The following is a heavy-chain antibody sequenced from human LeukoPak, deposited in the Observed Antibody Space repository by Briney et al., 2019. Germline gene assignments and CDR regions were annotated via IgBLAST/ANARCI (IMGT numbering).Heavy chain of an antibody. CDR3: ARDVDTAMGGDYFDY. V-gene: IGHV3-30*04. Sequence: GRSLRLSCAASGFTFSSYAMHWVRQAPGKGLEWVAVISYDGSNKYYADSVKGRFTISRDNSKNTLYLQMNSLRAEDTGVYYCARDVDTAMGGDYFDYWGQGTLVTVSS. CDR1: GFTFSSYA. D-gene: IGHD5-18*01. J-gene: IGHJ4*02. CDR2: ISYDGSNK.